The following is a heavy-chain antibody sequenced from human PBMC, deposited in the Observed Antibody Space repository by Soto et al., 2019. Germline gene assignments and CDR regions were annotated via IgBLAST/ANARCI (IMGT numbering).Heavy chain of an antibody. CDR1: GFTFSSYA. V-gene: IGHV3-30-3*01. Sequence: GGSLRLSCAASGFTFSSYAMHWVRQAPGKGLEWVAVISYDGSNKYYADSVKGRFTISRDNSKNTLYLQMNSLRAEDTAVYYCAREFKGSQIAARHTFDYWGQGTLVTVSS. J-gene: IGHJ4*02. CDR3: AREFKGSQIAARHTFDY. D-gene: IGHD6-6*01. CDR2: ISYDGSNK.